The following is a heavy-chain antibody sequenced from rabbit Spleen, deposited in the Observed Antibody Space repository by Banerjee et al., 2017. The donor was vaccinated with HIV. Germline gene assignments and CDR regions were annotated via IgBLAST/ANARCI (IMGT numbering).Heavy chain of an antibody. V-gene: IGHV1S40*01. J-gene: IGHJ6*01. CDR2: IASGNSGYT. CDR1: GFSFGSNYY. CDR3: ARDTGSSFSSYGMDL. Sequence: QSLEESGGDLVKPGASLTLTCTASGFSFGSNYYMCWVRQAPGKGLEWIACIASGNSGYTYYATWATGRFTCSKTSSTTVTLRMTSLTVADTATYFCARDTGSSFSSYGMDLWGPGTLVTVS. D-gene: IGHD8-1*01.